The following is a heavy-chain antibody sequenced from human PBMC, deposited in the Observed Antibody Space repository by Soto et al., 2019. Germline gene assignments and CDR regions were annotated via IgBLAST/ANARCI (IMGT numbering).Heavy chain of an antibody. J-gene: IGHJ4*02. Sequence: QVQLVQSGAEVKKPGASVKVSCKASGYTFTSYGISWVRQASGQGLEWMGWISAYNGNTNYAQKLQGRVTMTTDTSTSTAYMELRSLRSDDTAGYYGARDPSVAAAGLVFDYWGQGPLVTVSS. CDR2: ISAYNGNT. CDR3: ARDPSVAAAGLVFDY. D-gene: IGHD6-13*01. CDR1: GYTFTSYG. V-gene: IGHV1-18*01.